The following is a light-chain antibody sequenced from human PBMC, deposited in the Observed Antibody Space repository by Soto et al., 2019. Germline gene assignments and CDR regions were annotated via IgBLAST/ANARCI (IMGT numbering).Light chain of an antibody. CDR2: AAS. V-gene: IGKV1-39*01. CDR1: QSIGTF. CDR3: QHSFSTPRT. Sequence: IELTQSPSSLSASVGDRVTITCRASQSIGTFLNWHQQKPGKAPKLLIYAASSLQSGVPSRFSGSGSGTDFTLTISSLQPEDFATYYCQHSFSTPRTFGGGTKVDIK. J-gene: IGKJ4*01.